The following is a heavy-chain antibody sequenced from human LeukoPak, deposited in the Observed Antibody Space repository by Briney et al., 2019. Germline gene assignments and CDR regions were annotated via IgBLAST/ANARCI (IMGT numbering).Heavy chain of an antibody. CDR3: AREPIVVVTPDAFDI. J-gene: IGHJ3*02. CDR2: IYYSGST. CDR1: GGSISSYY. Sequence: SETLSLTCTVSGGSISSYYWGWIRQPPGKGLEWIGSIYYSGSTYYNPSLKSRVTISVDTSKNRFSLKLSSVTAADTAVYYCAREPIVVVTPDAFDIWGQGTMVTVSS. V-gene: IGHV4-39*07. D-gene: IGHD2-21*02.